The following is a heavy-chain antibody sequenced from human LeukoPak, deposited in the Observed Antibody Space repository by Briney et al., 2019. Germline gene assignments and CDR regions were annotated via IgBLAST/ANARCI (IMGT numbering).Heavy chain of an antibody. D-gene: IGHD3-22*01. V-gene: IGHV1-58*01. CDR3: AAKSYDSSGYYLGYFDY. J-gene: IGHJ4*02. CDR1: GFTFTSSA. CDR2: IVVGSGNT. Sequence: GASVKVSCKASGFTFTSSAVQWVRQARGQRLEWIGRIVVGSGNTNYAQKFQERVTITRDMSTSTAYMELSSLRSEDTAVYYCAAKSYDSSGYYLGYFDYWGQGTLVTVSS.